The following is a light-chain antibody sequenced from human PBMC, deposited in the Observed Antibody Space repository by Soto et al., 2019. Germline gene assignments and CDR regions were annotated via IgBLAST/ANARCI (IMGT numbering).Light chain of an antibody. J-gene: IGLJ6*01. Sequence: QSVLTQPASASGTPQQRVTISRSGSSSNIGSNYVYWYQQLPGTAHKLLIYRNNQRPSGVPDRFYGSKSRTSASLAISGLRSEDEAYYYCAAWDDSLSSNVFGSGTQRTVL. V-gene: IGLV1-47*01. CDR2: RNN. CDR3: AAWDDSLSSNV. CDR1: SSNIGSNY.